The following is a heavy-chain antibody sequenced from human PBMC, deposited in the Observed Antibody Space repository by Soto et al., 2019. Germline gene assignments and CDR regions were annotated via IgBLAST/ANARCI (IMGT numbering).Heavy chain of an antibody. J-gene: IGHJ5*02. Sequence: PSETLSLTCAVSGYSISSGYYWGWIRQPPGKGLEWIGSIYHSGSTYYNPSLKSRVTISVDTSKNQFSLKLSPVTAADAAVYYCARESPKTNWLDPWGQGTMVTVYS. CDR1: GYSISSGYY. CDR3: ARESPKTNWLDP. V-gene: IGHV4-38-2*02. CDR2: IYHSGST.